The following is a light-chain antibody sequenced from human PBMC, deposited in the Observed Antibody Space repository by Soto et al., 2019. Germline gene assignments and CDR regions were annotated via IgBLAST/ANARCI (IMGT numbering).Light chain of an antibody. Sequence: QSVLTQPPSASGSPGQSVTISCSGSSSNIGINTVNWYQVLPGTAPKLLIHSNNQRPSGVPDRFSGSRSGTSASLAISGLQSEDEGDYYCATWDDSLPGLVFGGGTK. CDR2: SNN. V-gene: IGLV1-44*01. CDR1: SSNIGINT. CDR3: ATWDDSLPGLV. J-gene: IGLJ3*02.